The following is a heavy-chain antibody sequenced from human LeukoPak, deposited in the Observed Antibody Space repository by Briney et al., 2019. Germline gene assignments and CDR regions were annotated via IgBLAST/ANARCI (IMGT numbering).Heavy chain of an antibody. V-gene: IGHV1-2*02. CDR2: INPNSGGT. CDR1: GYTFTGYY. CDR3: ARGGSYHSYYYYMDV. Sequence: GASVKVSCKASGYTFTGYYMHWVRQAPGQGLEWMGWINPNSGGTNYAQKFQGRVTMTRDTSISTAYMELSRLRSDDTAVYYCARGGSYHSYYYYMDVWGKGTTVTISS. D-gene: IGHD1-26*01. J-gene: IGHJ6*03.